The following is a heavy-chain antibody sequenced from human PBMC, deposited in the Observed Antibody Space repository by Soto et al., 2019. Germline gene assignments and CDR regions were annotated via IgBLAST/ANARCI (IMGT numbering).Heavy chain of an antibody. CDR1: GFTFSSYS. CDR2: ISSSSSYI. V-gene: IGHV3-21*01. CDR3: ARALSSSWSFGVYDYYYYYGMDV. D-gene: IGHD6-13*01. J-gene: IGHJ6*02. Sequence: GGSLRLSCAASGFTFSSYSMNWVRQAPGKGLEWVSSISSSSSYIYYADSVKGRFTISRDNAKNSLYLQMNSLRAEDTAVYYCARALSSSWSFGVYDYYYYYGMDVCGQGTTVTVYS.